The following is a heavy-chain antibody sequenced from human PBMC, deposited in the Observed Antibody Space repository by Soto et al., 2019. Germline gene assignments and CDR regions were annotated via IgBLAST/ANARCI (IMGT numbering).Heavy chain of an antibody. J-gene: IGHJ4*02. CDR2: ISAHNGNT. Sequence: QVHLVQSGAEVKKPGASVKVSCKGSGYGFTTYGITWVRQAPGQGLEWMAWISAHNGNTNYAQKVQGRVTVTRDTSTSTPYMELRSLRYDDTAVYYCARGRYGDYWGQGARVTVSS. V-gene: IGHV1-18*01. D-gene: IGHD1-1*01. CDR1: GYGFTTYG. CDR3: ARGRYGDY.